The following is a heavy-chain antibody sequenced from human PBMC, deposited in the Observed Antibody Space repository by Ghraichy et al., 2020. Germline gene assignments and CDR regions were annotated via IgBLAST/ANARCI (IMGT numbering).Heavy chain of an antibody. V-gene: IGHV4-59*01. CDR2: IYFSVST. Sequence: SQTLSLTCSVSGGSISDYFWSWIRQPPGKGLEWIWHIYFSVSTYYNPSLKSPVTISMDTSKNQFSLKLNSLTAADTAVYYCARDCDGRNYYFDYWGQGTLVALSS. J-gene: IGHJ4*02. D-gene: IGHD2-21*01. CDR1: GGSISDYF. CDR3: ARDCDGRNYYFDY.